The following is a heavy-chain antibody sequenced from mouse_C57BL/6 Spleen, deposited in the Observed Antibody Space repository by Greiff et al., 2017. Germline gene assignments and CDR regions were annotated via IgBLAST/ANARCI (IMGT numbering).Heavy chain of an antibody. V-gene: IGHV1-85*01. J-gene: IGHJ4*01. CDR2: IYPRDGST. CDR1: GYTFTSYD. Sequence: QVQLKESGPELVKPGASVKLSCKASGYTFTSYDINWVKQRPGQGLEWIGWIYPRDGSTKYNEKFKGKATLTVDTSSSTAYMELHSLTSEDSAVYFCTREENSYAMDYWGQGASVTVSS. CDR3: TREENSYAMDY.